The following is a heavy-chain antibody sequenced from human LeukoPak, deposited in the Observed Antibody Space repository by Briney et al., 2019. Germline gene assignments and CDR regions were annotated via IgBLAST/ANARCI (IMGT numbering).Heavy chain of an antibody. V-gene: IGHV1-18*01. CDR2: ISAYNGNT. CDR1: GYTFTSYG. CDR3: ARDIVVVPAAPDRNFDY. J-gene: IGHJ4*02. Sequence: ASVKVSCKASGYTFTSYGISWVRQAPGQGLEWMGWISAYNGNTNYAQKLQGRVTMTTDTSTSTAYMELRSLRSDDTAVYYCARDIVVVPAAPDRNFDYWGQGTLVTVSS. D-gene: IGHD2-2*01.